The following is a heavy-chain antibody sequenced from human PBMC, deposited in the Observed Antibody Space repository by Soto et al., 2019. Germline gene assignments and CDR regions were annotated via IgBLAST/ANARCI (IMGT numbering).Heavy chain of an antibody. CDR1: GYSFTSYW. CDR2: IDPSDSYT. CDR3: ARVYDILTSAWLDP. Sequence: PGESLKISCKGSGYSFTSYWISWVRQMPGKGLEWMGRIDPSDSYTNYSPSFQGRFTISRDDAKNSLYLQMNSLRVEDTAVYYCARVYDILTSAWLDPWGQGTLVTVSS. V-gene: IGHV5-10-1*01. D-gene: IGHD3-9*01. J-gene: IGHJ5*02.